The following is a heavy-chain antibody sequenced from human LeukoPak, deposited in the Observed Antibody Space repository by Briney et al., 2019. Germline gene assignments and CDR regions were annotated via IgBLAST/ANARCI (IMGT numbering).Heavy chain of an antibody. J-gene: IGHJ6*02. CDR1: GFTVSSNY. Sequence: GGSLRLSCGASGFTVSSNYMSWVRQAPGKGLEWVSVIYSGGSTYYADSVRGRFTISRDNSKNTLYLQMNSLRAEDTAVYYCTRKGNYYGLGMDVWGQGTTVTVSS. D-gene: IGHD3-10*01. CDR3: TRKGNYYGLGMDV. V-gene: IGHV3-66*01. CDR2: IYSGGST.